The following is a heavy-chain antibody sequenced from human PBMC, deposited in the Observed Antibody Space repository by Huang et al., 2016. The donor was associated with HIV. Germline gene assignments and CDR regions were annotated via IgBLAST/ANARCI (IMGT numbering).Heavy chain of an antibody. CDR2: RSNDGNNN. CDR3: ARGGILGTSWYRPFDY. Sequence: QVQLGESGGGVVQPEKSLRLSCAASGFDFSSYAMNWVRQAPGKGPQWGAVRSNDGNNNYYTDSGKGRFISSRDNSKNTLYLQMNSLRGEDTAIYYCARGGILGTSWYRPFDYWGQGTLVTVSS. J-gene: IGHJ4*02. CDR1: GFDFSSYA. D-gene: IGHD6-13*01. V-gene: IGHV3-30-3*01.